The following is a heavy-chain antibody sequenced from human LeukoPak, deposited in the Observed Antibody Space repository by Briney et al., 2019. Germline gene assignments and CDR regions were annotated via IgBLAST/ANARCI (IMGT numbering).Heavy chain of an antibody. Sequence: GGSLRLSCAASGFTFSSYGMSWVRQAPGKGLEWVANIKQDGSEKYYVDSVKGRFTISRDNAKNSLYLQMNSLRAEDTAVYYCARERPRRYFDYWGQGTLVTVSS. CDR1: GFTFSSYG. CDR2: IKQDGSEK. CDR3: ARERPRRYFDY. V-gene: IGHV3-7*01. J-gene: IGHJ4*02.